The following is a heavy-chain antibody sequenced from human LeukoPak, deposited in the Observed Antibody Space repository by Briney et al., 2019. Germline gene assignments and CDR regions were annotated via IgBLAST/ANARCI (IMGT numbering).Heavy chain of an antibody. D-gene: IGHD5-12*01. CDR2: INHSGST. Sequence: PSETLSLTCAVYGGSFSGYYWSWIRQPPGKGLEWTGEINHSGSTNYNPSLKSRVTISVDTSKNQFSLKLSSVTAADTAVYYCARVVADYFDYWGQGTLVTVSS. CDR3: ARVVADYFDY. V-gene: IGHV4-34*01. J-gene: IGHJ4*02. CDR1: GGSFSGYY.